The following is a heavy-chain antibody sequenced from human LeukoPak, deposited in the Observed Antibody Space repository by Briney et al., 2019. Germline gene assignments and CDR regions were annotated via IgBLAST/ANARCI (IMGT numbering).Heavy chain of an antibody. D-gene: IGHD3-10*01. CDR2: ISWNSGSI. J-gene: IGHJ4*02. CDR3: AKSDLVGDTTCFDY. CDR1: GFTFDDYA. Sequence: GGSLRLSCAASGFTFDDYAMHWVRQAPGKGLEWVSGISWNSGSIGYADSVKGRFTISRDNAKNSLYLQMNSLRAEDTALYYCAKSDLVGDTTCFDYWGQGTLVTVSS. V-gene: IGHV3-9*01.